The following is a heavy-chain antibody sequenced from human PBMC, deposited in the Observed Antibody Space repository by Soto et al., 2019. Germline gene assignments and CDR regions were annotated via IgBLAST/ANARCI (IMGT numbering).Heavy chain of an antibody. J-gene: IGHJ6*02. D-gene: IGHD2-2*02. CDR2: IRSRANNFAT. V-gene: IGHV3-73*01. CDR1: GFVFSGSA. CDR3: ARGQGAAIGDYYYHGMDV. Sequence: GGSLRLSCAASGFVFSGSAIHLFRHSSLKWLEWVGRIRSRANNFATSSAASVKGRFTFSRDDSKNTTYLQMNTLKPEDTAVYYCARGQGAAIGDYYYHGMDVWGQGTTVTVSS.